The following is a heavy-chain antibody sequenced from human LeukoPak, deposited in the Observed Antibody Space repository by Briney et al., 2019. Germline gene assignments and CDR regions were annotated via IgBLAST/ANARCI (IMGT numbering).Heavy chain of an antibody. Sequence: ASVKVSCKVSGYTLTELSMHWVRQAPGKGLEWMGGFDPEDGETIYAQKFQGRVTMTEDTSTDTAYMELSSLRSENTAVYYCATAVWSLAAYDFWSQYYFDYWGQGTLVTVSS. V-gene: IGHV1-24*01. CDR1: GYTLTELS. D-gene: IGHD3-3*01. J-gene: IGHJ4*02. CDR3: ATAVWSLAAYDFWSQYYFDY. CDR2: FDPEDGET.